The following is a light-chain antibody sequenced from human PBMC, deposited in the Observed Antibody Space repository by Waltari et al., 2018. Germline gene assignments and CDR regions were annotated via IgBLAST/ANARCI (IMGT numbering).Light chain of an antibody. CDR1: QSISSY. J-gene: IGKJ2*01. CDR2: AAS. CDR3: QQSYSTFVT. V-gene: IGKV1-39*01. Sequence: DIQMTQSPSSLSASVGDRVTITCRASQSISSYLNWYQQKPGKAPKLLIYAASSLQSGVPSMFSGSGSGTDFTLTISSLQPEDFATYYCQQSYSTFVTFGQGTKLEIK.